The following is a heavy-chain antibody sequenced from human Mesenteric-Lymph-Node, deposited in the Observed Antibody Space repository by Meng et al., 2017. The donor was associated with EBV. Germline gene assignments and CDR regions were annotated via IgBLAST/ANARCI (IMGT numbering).Heavy chain of an antibody. Sequence: QAQLQQGGVGLLKTSATLSLTCAAYGGSLSGYYWSWIRQHPGRGLEWIGEINHGGSTNYNPSLKSRVTISVDTSKNQFSLNLSSVTAADSAVYYCAKVGPTYQPLIPLTYWGQGTLVTVSS. CDR3: AKVGPTYQPLIPLTY. CDR2: INHGGST. V-gene: IGHV4-34*01. J-gene: IGHJ4*02. CDR1: GGSLSGYY. D-gene: IGHD2-2*01.